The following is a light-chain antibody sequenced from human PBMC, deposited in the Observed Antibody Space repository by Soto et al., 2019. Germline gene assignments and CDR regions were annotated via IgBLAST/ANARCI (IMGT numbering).Light chain of an antibody. J-gene: IGKJ2*01. CDR2: WAS. CDR1: QPVLYSSNNRNY. CDR3: HQYLSAPFT. V-gene: IGKV4-1*01. Sequence: TVMTQSPDSLAVSLGERATINCKSSQPVLYSSNNRNYLAWYQLRPGQPPKLLIYWASTRESGVPDRFSGSGSGTDFTLTITSLQAEDVAVYYCHQYLSAPFTFGQGTKLEIK.